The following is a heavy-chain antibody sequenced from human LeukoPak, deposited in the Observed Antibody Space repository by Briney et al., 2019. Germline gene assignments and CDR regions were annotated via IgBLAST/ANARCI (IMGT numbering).Heavy chain of an antibody. CDR1: GFTFRSYE. CDR2: LSSSGSAF. J-gene: IGHJ4*02. CDR3: VRGGASRPDY. V-gene: IGHV3-48*03. D-gene: IGHD6-6*01. Sequence: PGGSLTLSCEDSGFTFRSYEMNWVRQAPGKGLEWIAYLSSSGSAFSYAGSVKGRFTISRDNAMNSLYLQVNSLRPEDTALYYCVRGGASRPDYWGQGTLVTVSS.